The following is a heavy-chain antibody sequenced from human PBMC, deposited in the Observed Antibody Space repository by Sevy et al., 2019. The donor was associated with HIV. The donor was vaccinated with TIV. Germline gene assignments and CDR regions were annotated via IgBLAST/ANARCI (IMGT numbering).Heavy chain of an antibody. CDR2: ITNSGSAE. Sequence: GGSLRLSCAASGFTFSSYEMNWVRQAPGKGLEWVSYITNSGSAEYYSDSVRGRFTISRDNTKNSLYLQMNSLRAEDTALYYCTRDLPPSATTVTHFDYWGRGTLVTVSS. CDR1: GFTFSSYE. J-gene: IGHJ4*02. D-gene: IGHD4-17*01. CDR3: TRDLPPSATTVTHFDY. V-gene: IGHV3-48*03.